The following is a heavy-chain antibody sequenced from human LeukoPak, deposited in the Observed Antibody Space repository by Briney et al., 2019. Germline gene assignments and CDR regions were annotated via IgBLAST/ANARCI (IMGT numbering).Heavy chain of an antibody. Sequence: GGSLRLSCAASGFTFSSYSMNWVRQAPGKGLEWVSYISSSSSTIYYADSVKGRFTISRDNAKNSLYLQMNSLRAEDTAVYYCASPFDYWGQGTLVTVSS. J-gene: IGHJ4*02. V-gene: IGHV3-48*04. CDR3: ASPFDY. CDR1: GFTFSSYS. CDR2: ISSSSSTI.